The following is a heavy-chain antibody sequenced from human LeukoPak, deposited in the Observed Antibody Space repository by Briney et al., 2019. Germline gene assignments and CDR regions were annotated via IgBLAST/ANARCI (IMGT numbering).Heavy chain of an antibody. CDR1: GFTFSTYA. CDR3: ANAHTGIAAAGMGY. V-gene: IGHV3-23*01. J-gene: IGHJ4*02. Sequence: PGGSLRLSCAVSGFTFSTYAMNWVRQAPGKGLEWVSTISGSGASTYYTDSVKGRFTISRDNSKNTLYLQMNSLRAEDTAVYYCANAHTGIAAAGMGYWGQGTLVTVSS. D-gene: IGHD6-13*01. CDR2: ISGSGAST.